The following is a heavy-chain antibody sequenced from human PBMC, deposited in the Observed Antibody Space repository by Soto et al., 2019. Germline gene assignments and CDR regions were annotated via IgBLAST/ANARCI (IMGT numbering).Heavy chain of an antibody. CDR1: GFTFSSYS. Sequence: EVQLVESGGGLVQPGGSLRLSCAASGFTFSSYSMNWVRQAPGKGLEWVSYISSSSSTIYYADSVKGRFTISRDNAKNSLYLQMNSLRAEDTAVYYCARGSGSYLAAHWFDPWGQGTLVTVSS. D-gene: IGHD1-26*01. CDR2: ISSSSSTI. V-gene: IGHV3-48*01. CDR3: ARGSGSYLAAHWFDP. J-gene: IGHJ5*02.